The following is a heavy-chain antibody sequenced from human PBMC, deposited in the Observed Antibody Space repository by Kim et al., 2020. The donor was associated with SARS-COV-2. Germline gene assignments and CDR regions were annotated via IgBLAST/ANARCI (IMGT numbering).Heavy chain of an antibody. J-gene: IGHJ4*02. D-gene: IGHD7-27*01. Sequence: YYADSVQGRFAISRDNAKNSLYLQMNSLRAEDTAVYYCAPVWGIGASWSDFWGRGALVTVSS. CDR3: APVWGIGASWSDF. V-gene: IGHV3-21*04.